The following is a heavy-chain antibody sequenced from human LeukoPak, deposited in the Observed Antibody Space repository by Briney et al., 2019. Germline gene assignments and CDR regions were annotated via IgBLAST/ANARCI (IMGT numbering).Heavy chain of an antibody. CDR3: AKVGRGVLAVAGYFQH. V-gene: IGHV3-23*01. CDR2: ISGSGGST. D-gene: IGHD6-19*01. Sequence: GGSLRLSCAASGFTFSSYAMSWVRQAPGKGLEWVSAISGSGGSTYYADSAKGRFTISRDNSKNTLYLQMNSLRAEDTAVYYCAKVGRGVLAVAGYFQHWGQGTLVTVSS. CDR1: GFTFSSYA. J-gene: IGHJ1*01.